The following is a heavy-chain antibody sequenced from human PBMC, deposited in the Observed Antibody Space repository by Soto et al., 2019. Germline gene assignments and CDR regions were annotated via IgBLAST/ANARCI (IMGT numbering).Heavy chain of an antibody. D-gene: IGHD6-13*01. J-gene: IGHJ5*02. CDR1: GGSISSSSLH. CDR2: IYYSGST. V-gene: IGHV4-39*01. CDR3: ARRERAAGTDWWFDP. Sequence: QLQLQESGPGLVKPSETLSLTCTVSGGSISSSSLHWGWIRQPPGKGLEWIGSIYYSGSTYYSPSLKSRVTISVDTAKNQFSLKLSSVTAADTAVYYCARRERAAGTDWWFDPWGQGSLVTVSS.